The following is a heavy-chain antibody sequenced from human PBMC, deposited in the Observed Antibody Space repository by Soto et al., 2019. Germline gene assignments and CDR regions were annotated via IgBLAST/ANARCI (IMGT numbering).Heavy chain of an antibody. CDR2: TSFDGSSG. D-gene: IGHD6-19*01. CDR1: GFTFGSSG. J-gene: IGHJ4*02. Sequence: QVQLVESGGGVVQPGRSLRLSCAASGFTFGSSGMHWVRQAPGKGLEWVAVTSFDGSSGYYADSVRGRFTISRDNSNNTLYLQMNSLRAEDTAVYYCAKSPPAVAGSFDYWGQGTLVTVSS. CDR3: AKSPPAVAGSFDY. V-gene: IGHV3-30*18.